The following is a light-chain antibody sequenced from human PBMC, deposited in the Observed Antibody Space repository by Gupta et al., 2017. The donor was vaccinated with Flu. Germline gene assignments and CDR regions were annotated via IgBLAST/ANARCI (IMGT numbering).Light chain of an antibody. J-gene: IGLJ2*01. V-gene: IGLV3-1*01. CDR1: KLGDKY. Sequence: SYELTRPPSVSVSPGQTASITCSGDKLGDKYACWYQQKPGQSPVLVIYQDTKRPSGIPERFSGSNSGNTATLTISGTQAMDEADYYCQAWDSGTCGFGGGTKLTVL. CDR3: QAWDSGTCG. CDR2: QDT.